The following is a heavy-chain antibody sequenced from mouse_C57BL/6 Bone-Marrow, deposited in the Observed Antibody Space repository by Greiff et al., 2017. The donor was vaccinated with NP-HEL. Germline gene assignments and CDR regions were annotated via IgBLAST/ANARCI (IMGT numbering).Heavy chain of an antibody. V-gene: IGHV1-50*01. CDR1: GYTFTSYW. Sequence: QVQLQQPGAELVKPGASVKLSCKASGYTFTSYWMQWVKQRPGQGLEWIGEIDPSDSYTNYNQKFKGKATLTVDTSSSTAYMQLSSLTSEDSAVYYCARTTDLLCHEDWYFDVWGTGTTVTVSS. J-gene: IGHJ1*03. CDR3: ARTTDLLCHEDWYFDV. D-gene: IGHD2-1*01. CDR2: IDPSDSYT.